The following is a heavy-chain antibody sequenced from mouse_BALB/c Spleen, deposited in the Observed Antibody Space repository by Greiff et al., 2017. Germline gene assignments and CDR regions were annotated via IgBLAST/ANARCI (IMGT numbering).Heavy chain of an antibody. Sequence: VKLMESGPQLVRPGASVKISCKASGYSFTSYWMHWVKQRPGQGLEWIGMIDPSDSETRLNQKFKDKATLTVDKSSSTAYMQLSSPTSEDSAVYYCARYWDYDGGRFDYWGQGTTLTVSS. D-gene: IGHD2-4*01. CDR3: ARYWDYDGGRFDY. CDR2: IDPSDSET. V-gene: IGHV1S126*01. CDR1: GYSFTSYW. J-gene: IGHJ2*01.